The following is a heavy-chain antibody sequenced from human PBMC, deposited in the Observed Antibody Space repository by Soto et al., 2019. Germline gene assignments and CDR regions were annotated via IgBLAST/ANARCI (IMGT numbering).Heavy chain of an antibody. J-gene: IGHJ4*02. D-gene: IGHD6-13*01. CDR1: GYTFTGYY. CDR2: INPNSGGT. CDR3: ARDEDNWAAAGIV. Sequence: ASVKVSCKASGYTFTGYYMHWVRQAPGQGLEWMGWINPNSGGTNYAQKFQGWVTMTRDTSISTAYMELSRLRSDDTAVYYCARDEDNWAAAGIVWGQGTLVTVSS. V-gene: IGHV1-2*04.